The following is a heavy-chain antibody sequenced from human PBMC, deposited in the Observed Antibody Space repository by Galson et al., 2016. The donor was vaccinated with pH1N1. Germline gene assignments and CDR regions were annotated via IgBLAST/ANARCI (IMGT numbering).Heavy chain of an antibody. V-gene: IGHV1-2*02. J-gene: IGHJ4*02. Sequence: SVKVSCKASGYTFTGYYMHWVRQAPGQGLEWMGWINPNRGGRNYAQKFQGRVTMTRDTSISTAYMELSRLRSDDTAVYSCARGSGYSGYDPEYYFDYWGQGTLVIVSS. CDR3: ARGSGYSGYDPEYYFDY. CDR1: GYTFTGYY. D-gene: IGHD5-12*01. CDR2: INPNRGGR.